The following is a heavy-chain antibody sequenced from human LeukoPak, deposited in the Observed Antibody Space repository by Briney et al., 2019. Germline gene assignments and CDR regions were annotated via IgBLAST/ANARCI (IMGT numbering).Heavy chain of an antibody. V-gene: IGHV1-18*01. J-gene: IGHJ4*02. CDR3: ASTPYSSGLHDY. Sequence: ASVEVSCKASGYTFTSYGISWVRQAPGQGLEWMGWISAYNGNTNYAQKLQGRVTMTTDTSTSTAYMELRSLRSDDTAVYYCASTPYSSGLHDYWGQGTLVTVSS. CDR2: ISAYNGNT. D-gene: IGHD6-19*01. CDR1: GYTFTSYG.